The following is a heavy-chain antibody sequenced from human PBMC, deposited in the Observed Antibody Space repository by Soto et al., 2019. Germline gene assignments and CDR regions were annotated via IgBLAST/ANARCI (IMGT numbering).Heavy chain of an antibody. D-gene: IGHD3-10*01. CDR3: AGDSMVRGVNYYYYYMDV. V-gene: IGHV1-18*01. CDR2: ISAYNGNT. J-gene: IGHJ6*03. Sequence: ASVKVSCKASGYTFTSYGISWVRQAPGQGLEWMGWISAYNGNTNYAQKLQGRVTMTTDTSTSTAYMELRSLRSDDTAVYYCAGDSMVRGVNYYYYYMDVWGKGTTVTVSS. CDR1: GYTFTSYG.